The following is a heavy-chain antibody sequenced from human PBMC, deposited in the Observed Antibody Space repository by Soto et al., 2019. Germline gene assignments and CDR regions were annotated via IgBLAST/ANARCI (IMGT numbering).Heavy chain of an antibody. CDR2: INHSGST. Sequence: SETLSLTCAVSGGSFSGYYWSWIRQPPGKGLEWIGEINHSGSTNYNPSLKSRVTISVDISKSQFPLRLTSVTAADTAVYYCARYNAASGTYYFDFWGQGALVTVSS. J-gene: IGHJ4*02. CDR1: GGSFSGYY. CDR3: ARYNAASGTYYFDF. D-gene: IGHD6-13*01. V-gene: IGHV4-34*01.